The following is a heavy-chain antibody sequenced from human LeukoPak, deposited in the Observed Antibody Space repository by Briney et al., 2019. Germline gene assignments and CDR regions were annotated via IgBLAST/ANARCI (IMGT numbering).Heavy chain of an antibody. CDR1: GFTFSSYG. V-gene: IGHV3-23*01. J-gene: IGHJ4*02. CDR2: ISGSGGST. Sequence: PGGSLRLSCAASGFTFSSYGMAWVRQAPGKGLEWVSAISGSGGSTYYADSVKGRFTISRDNSKNTLYLQMNSLRAEDTAVYYCATRPADFDYWGQGTLVTVSS. CDR3: ATRPADFDY.